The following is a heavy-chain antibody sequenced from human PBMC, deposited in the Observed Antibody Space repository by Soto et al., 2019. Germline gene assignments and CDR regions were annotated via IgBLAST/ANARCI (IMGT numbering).Heavy chain of an antibody. CDR3: GRGRSGQIVVFY. J-gene: IGHJ4*02. CDR1: GYPFTRHY. Sequence: ASVKVSCKASGYPFTRHYIHWVRQAPEQGPEWMGEIGPESGATRYAQKFQGRVTMTRDMSITTVYMELNNLSPDDTAVYYCGRGRSGQIVVFYWGQGTPVTVSS. CDR2: IGPESGAT. V-gene: IGHV1-2*02. D-gene: IGHD3-3*01.